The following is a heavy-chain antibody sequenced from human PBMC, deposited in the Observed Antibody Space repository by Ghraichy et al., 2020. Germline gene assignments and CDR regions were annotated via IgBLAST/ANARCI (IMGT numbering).Heavy chain of an antibody. CDR3: ARSEGNVDSGLWNYGMDV. V-gene: IGHV3-21*01. D-gene: IGHD5-18*01. J-gene: IGHJ6*02. CDR1: GFTFRDHN. CDR2: ISSRSSYI. Sequence: GGSLRLSCEASGFTFRDHNMNWVRQAPGKGLEWVSSISSRSSYIYYADSVKGRFTISRDNAKSSLYLQVNDLRAEDTAMYYCARSEGNVDSGLWNYGMDVWGQGTAVTVSS.